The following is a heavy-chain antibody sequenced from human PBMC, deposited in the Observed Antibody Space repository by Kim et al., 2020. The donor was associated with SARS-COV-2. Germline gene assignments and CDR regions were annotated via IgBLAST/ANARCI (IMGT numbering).Heavy chain of an antibody. V-gene: IGHV3-23*01. D-gene: IGHD2-15*01. J-gene: IGHJ4*02. CDR3: AKDRGLVVVTTDLDY. CDR1: GFTFSNNA. CDR2: ISGGGRDT. Sequence: GGSLRLSCAASGFTFSNNALSWVRQAPGKGLEWVSAISGGGRDTYYADSVKGRFTISRDNSKNTLYLQMNSLRAEDTAVYYCAKDRGLVVVTTDLDYWGQGTLVTVSS.